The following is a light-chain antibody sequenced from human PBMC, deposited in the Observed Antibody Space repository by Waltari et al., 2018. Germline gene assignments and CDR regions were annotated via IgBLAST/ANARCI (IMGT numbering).Light chain of an antibody. J-gene: IGLJ2*01. CDR1: SSNIGAGHD. V-gene: IGLV1-40*01. CDR3: QSYVSTHVI. CDR2: SNG. Sequence: QSVLTQPASMSGAPGQRVTISCTGSSSNIGAGHDVHWYQCLPGAAPRLRIYSNGHRPSGVPGRFAGSRSGSSASLVITGLQTEDEATYYCQSYVSTHVIFGGGTLLTVL.